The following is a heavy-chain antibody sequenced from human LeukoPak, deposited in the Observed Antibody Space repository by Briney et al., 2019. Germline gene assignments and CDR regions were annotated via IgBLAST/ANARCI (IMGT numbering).Heavy chain of an antibody. Sequence: GGSLRLSCAASGFTFSSYDMHWVRQATGKGLEWVSAIGTAGDTYYPGSVKGRFTISRENAKNSLYLQMNSLRAGDTAVYYCARDLFGGDAFDIWGQGTMVTVSS. CDR3: ARDLFGGDAFDI. J-gene: IGHJ3*02. CDR2: IGTAGDT. CDR1: GFTFSSYD. D-gene: IGHD3-10*02. V-gene: IGHV3-13*01.